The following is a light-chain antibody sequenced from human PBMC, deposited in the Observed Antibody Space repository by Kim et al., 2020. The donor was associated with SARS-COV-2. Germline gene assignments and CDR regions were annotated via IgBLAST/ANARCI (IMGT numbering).Light chain of an antibody. J-gene: IGKJ1*01. CDR2: KAS. V-gene: IGKV1-5*03. CDR3: QQYNSYCT. Sequence: DIRMTQSPSTLSASVGDRVTITCRASQSISSWLAWYQQKPGKAPKLLIYKASSLESGVPSRFSGSGSGTEFTLTISSLQPDDFATYYCQQYNSYCTFGQGTKVDIK. CDR1: QSISSW.